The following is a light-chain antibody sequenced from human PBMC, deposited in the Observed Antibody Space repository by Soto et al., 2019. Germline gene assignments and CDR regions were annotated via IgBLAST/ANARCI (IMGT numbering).Light chain of an antibody. J-gene: IGKJ1*01. V-gene: IGKV1-5*01. CDR3: QQYDGYSPQT. Sequence: DIQMTQSPSTLVASVGDRVTITCRASQSVRNWLAWYQQKPGRAPQLLIYDSSTLEPGVPSRFRGSGSGTGFTLTINGLQPDDFATYYCQQYDGYSPQTFGQGTKVDIK. CDR1: QSVRNW. CDR2: DSS.